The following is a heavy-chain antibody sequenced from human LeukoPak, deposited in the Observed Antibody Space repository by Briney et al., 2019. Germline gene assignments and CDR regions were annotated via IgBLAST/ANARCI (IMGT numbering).Heavy chain of an antibody. J-gene: IGHJ6*03. CDR3: ARDLAGYYYYYMDV. Sequence: PGGSLRLSCAASGFTFSDHYMSWIRQAPGKGLEWVSYISHTGTTMYYADSVKGRFTLSRDNARNSLYLQMNSLRAEDTAVYYCARDLAGYYYYYMDVWGKGTTVTVSS. CDR2: ISHTGTTM. D-gene: IGHD3-10*01. V-gene: IGHV3-11*04. CDR1: GFTFSDHY.